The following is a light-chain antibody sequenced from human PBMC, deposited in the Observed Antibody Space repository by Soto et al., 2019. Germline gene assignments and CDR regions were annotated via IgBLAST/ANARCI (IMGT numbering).Light chain of an antibody. V-gene: IGKV3-20*01. J-gene: IGKJ4*01. CDR2: GAS. Sequence: EIELTQSPGTLSLSPGERATLSCRASQSVSSNSLAWYQQKPGQAPRLLIYGASSRATGIPDRFSGSGSETDFTLTISRLEPEDFAVYYCQQYSRSPLTFGGGTKVEIK. CDR1: QSVSSNS. CDR3: QQYSRSPLT.